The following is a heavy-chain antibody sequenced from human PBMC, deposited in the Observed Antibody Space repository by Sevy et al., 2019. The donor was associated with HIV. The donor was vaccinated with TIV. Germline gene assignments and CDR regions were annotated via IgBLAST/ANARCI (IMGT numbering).Heavy chain of an antibody. V-gene: IGHV4-31*03. CDR2: IYYSGST. D-gene: IGHD6-25*01. Sequence: SETLSLTCTVSGGSISSGGYYWSWIRQHPGKGLEWIGYIYYSGSTYYNPSLKSRVTISVDTSKNQFSLKLGSVSAADTAVYYCARGPAFPLGYDYWGQGTLVTVSS. CDR1: GGSISSGGYY. J-gene: IGHJ4*02. CDR3: ARGPAFPLGYDY.